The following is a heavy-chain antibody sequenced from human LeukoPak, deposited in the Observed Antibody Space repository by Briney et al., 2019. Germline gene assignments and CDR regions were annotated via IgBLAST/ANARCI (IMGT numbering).Heavy chain of an antibody. D-gene: IGHD2-2*01. CDR1: GGSISSSSHY. J-gene: IGHJ1*01. CDR3: AREIVVVPAAGSDFQH. CDR2: IFFSGST. V-gene: IGHV4-39*02. Sequence: EPLSLTCTVPGGSISSSSHYWGWSRQPPGKGLEWIGSIFFSGSTYYNPSLKSRVTISVDTSKNQFSLKVTSVTAADTDVYYCAREIVVVPAAGSDFQHWGQGTLVTVSS.